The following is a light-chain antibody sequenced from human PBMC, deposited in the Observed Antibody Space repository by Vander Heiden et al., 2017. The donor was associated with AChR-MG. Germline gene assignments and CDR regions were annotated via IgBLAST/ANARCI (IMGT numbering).Light chain of an antibody. CDR1: QSVSSSY. J-gene: IGKJ3*01. Sequence: ELAFTQSPGTLSLSPGERATLSCRASQSVSSSYLAWYQQKPGQAPRLLIYGASSRATGIPDRFSGSGSGTDFTLTISRLEPEDFAVYYCQQYGSSPPFTFGPGTKVDIK. CDR2: GAS. CDR3: QQYGSSPPFT. V-gene: IGKV3-20*01.